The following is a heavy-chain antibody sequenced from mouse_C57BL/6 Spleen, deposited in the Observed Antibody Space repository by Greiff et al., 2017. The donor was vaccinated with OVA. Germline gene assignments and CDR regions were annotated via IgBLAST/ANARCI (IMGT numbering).Heavy chain of an antibody. CDR1: GFTFSSYG. V-gene: IGHV5-6*02. CDR3: ARGDGYYYY. Sequence: EVKLVESGGDLVKPGGSLKLSCAASGFTFSSYGMSWVRQTPDKRLEWVATISSGGSYTNYPDSVKGRFTMSRDTAKNTLYLQMSSLKSEDTAMYYCARGDGYYYYWGQGTTLTVSS. D-gene: IGHD2-3*01. J-gene: IGHJ2*01. CDR2: ISSGGSYT.